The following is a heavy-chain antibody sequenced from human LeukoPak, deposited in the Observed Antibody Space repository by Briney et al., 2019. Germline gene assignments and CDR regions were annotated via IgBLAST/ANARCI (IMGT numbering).Heavy chain of an antibody. CDR1: GFTFNSFG. D-gene: IGHD2-15*01. CDR2: IYYDGSNN. V-gene: IGHV3-30*12. CDR3: ARGERIVTATRSDFDY. J-gene: IGHJ4*02. Sequence: PGRSLRLSCAASGFTFNSFGIHWVRQAPGKGLEWVAVIYYDGSNNFYSDSVKGRFTISRDNSKNTVFLQMSSLRAEDTAVYYCARGERIVTATRSDFDYWGQGTLVTVPS.